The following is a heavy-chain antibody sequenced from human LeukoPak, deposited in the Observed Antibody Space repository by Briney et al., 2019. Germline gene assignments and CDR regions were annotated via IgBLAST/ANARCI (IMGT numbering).Heavy chain of an antibody. Sequence: GGSLRLSCAASGFTFSSYWMSWVRPAPGKGLEWVANIKQDGSEKYYVDSVKGRFTISRDNAKNSLYLQMNSLRAEDTAVYYCARVDDSSGYYYFYYYYGMDVWGQGTTVTVSS. CDR2: IKQDGSEK. CDR3: ARVDDSSGYYYFYYYYGMDV. V-gene: IGHV3-7*01. CDR1: GFTFSSYW. J-gene: IGHJ6*02. D-gene: IGHD3-22*01.